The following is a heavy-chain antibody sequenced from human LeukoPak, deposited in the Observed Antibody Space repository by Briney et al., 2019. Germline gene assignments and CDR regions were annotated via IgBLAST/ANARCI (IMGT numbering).Heavy chain of an antibody. CDR3: ARDRESVTIFGVVINWFDP. D-gene: IGHD3-3*01. CDR2: INPKSGGT. Sequence: ASVKVSCKASGYTFTGYYMHWVRQAPGQGLEWMGWINPKSGGTNYAQKFQGKVTMTRDTSINTVYMELSRLRSDDTAVYYCARDRESVTIFGVVINWFDPWGQGTLVTVSS. J-gene: IGHJ5*02. CDR1: GYTFTGYY. V-gene: IGHV1-2*02.